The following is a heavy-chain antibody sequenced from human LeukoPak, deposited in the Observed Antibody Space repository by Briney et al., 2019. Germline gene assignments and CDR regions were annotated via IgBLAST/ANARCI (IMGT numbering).Heavy chain of an antibody. J-gene: IGHJ4*02. CDR1: GFTFSSYG. CDR3: AKEMTLGYCSSTSCPIDY. CDR2: ISYDGSNK. D-gene: IGHD2-2*01. Sequence: GRSLRLSCAASGFTFSSYGMHWVRQAPGKGLEWVAVISYDGSNKYYADPVKGRFTISRDNSKNTLYLQMNSLRAEDTAVYYCAKEMTLGYCSSTSCPIDYWGQGTLVTVSS. V-gene: IGHV3-30*18.